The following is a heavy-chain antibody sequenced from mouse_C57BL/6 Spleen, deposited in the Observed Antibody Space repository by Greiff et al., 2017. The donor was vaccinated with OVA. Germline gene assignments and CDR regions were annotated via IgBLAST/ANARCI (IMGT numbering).Heavy chain of an antibody. CDR3: ARSDYDYGYFDY. Sequence: VQLQESGAELVKPGASVKISCKASGYAFSSCWMNWVKQRPGKGLEWIGQIYPGDGDTNYNGKFKGKATLTADKSSSTAYMQLSSLTSEDSAVYFCARSDYDYGYFDYWGQGTTLTVSS. CDR1: GYAFSSCW. D-gene: IGHD2-4*01. V-gene: IGHV1-80*01. CDR2: IYPGDGDT. J-gene: IGHJ2*01.